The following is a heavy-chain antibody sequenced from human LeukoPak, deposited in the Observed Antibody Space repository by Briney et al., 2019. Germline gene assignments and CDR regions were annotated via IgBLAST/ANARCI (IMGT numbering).Heavy chain of an antibody. Sequence: PGGSLRLSYAASGFTVSSNYMSWVRQAPGKGLEWVSNIYSGGSTYYADSVKGRFTISRDNSKNTVFLQMNSLRAEDTTIYFCARVRLDRSERNLDAFENWGQGTMVTVSS. CDR2: IYSGGST. CDR1: GFTVSSNY. J-gene: IGHJ3*02. D-gene: IGHD1-14*01. CDR3: ARVRLDRSERNLDAFEN. V-gene: IGHV3-53*01.